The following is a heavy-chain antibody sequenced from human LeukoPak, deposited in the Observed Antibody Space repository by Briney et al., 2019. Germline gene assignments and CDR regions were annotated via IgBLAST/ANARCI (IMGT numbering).Heavy chain of an antibody. CDR1: GFTFSSYS. D-gene: IGHD3-10*01. Sequence: HAGGSLRLSCAASGFTFSSYSMNWVRQAPGKGLEWVSYISSSSSTIYYADSVKGRFTISRDNAKNSLYLQMNSLRAEDTAVYYCARGQGGSGSYYKASYYFDYWGQGTLVTVSS. CDR3: ARGQGGSGSYYKASYYFDY. J-gene: IGHJ4*02. CDR2: ISSSSSTI. V-gene: IGHV3-48*01.